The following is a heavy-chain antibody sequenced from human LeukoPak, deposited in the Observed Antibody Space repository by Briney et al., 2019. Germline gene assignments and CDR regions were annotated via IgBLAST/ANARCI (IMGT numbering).Heavy chain of an antibody. V-gene: IGHV3-73*01. J-gene: IGHJ6*03. Sequence: PGGSLRLSYAASGFTFSGSAMHWVRQASGKGLEWVGRIRSKANSYATAYAASVKGRFTISRDDSKNTAYLQMNSLKTEDTAVYYCTRQDYMDVWGKGTTVTVSS. CDR2: IRSKANSYAT. CDR1: GFTFSGSA. CDR3: TRQDYMDV.